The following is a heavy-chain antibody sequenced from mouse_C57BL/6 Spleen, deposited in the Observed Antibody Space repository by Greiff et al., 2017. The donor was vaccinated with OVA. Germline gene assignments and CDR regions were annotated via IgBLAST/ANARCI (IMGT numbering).Heavy chain of an antibody. V-gene: IGHV1-69*01. Sequence: QVQLQQPGAELVMPGASVKLSCKASGYTFTSYWMHWVKQRPGQGLEWIGEIDPSDSYTNYNQKFKGKSTWTVDKSSSTAYMQLSSLTSEDSAVYYCARGDSYGDYWGQGTTLTVSS. D-gene: IGHD3-3*01. CDR2: IDPSDSYT. CDR1: GYTFTSYW. J-gene: IGHJ2*01. CDR3: ARGDSYGDY.